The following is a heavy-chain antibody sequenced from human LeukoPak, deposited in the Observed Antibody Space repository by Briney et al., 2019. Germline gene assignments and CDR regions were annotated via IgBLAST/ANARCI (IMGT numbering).Heavy chain of an antibody. Sequence: GASVKVSCKASGYTFTSYYVHWVRQAPGQGLEWMGIINPSSGRTTYTQKFQGRVTMTTDTSTSTAYMELRSLRSDDTAVYYCARDVRYSSSWFNFDYWGQGTLVTVSS. CDR2: INPSSGRT. J-gene: IGHJ4*02. V-gene: IGHV1-46*01. CDR3: ARDVRYSSSWFNFDY. D-gene: IGHD6-13*01. CDR1: GYTFTSYY.